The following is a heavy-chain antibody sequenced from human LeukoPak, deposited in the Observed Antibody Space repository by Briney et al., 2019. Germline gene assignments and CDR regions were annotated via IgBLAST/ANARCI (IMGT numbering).Heavy chain of an antibody. CDR1: RGSLSGSF. V-gene: IGHV4-34*01. D-gene: IGHD3-9*01. J-gene: IGHJ4*02. CDR2: INHSGTS. Sequence: SETLSLTCAVQRGSLSGSFWTWIRQPPGKGLEWIGEINHSGTSNYSPSLKSRVTLSADTSKNQLSLTLTSVTAADTAIYYCATGLVRLAHPFDSWGQGTVVTV. CDR3: ATGLVRLAHPFDS.